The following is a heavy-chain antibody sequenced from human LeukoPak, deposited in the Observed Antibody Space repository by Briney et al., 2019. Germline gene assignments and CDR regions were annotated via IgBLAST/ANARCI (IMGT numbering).Heavy chain of an antibody. CDR1: GFTFSSYA. V-gene: IGHV3-30-3*01. D-gene: IGHD6-13*01. J-gene: IGHJ4*02. Sequence: PGGSLRLSCAASGFTFSSYAMHWVRQAPGKGLEWVAVISYDGSNKYYADSVKSRFTISRDNSKNTLYLQMNSLRAEDTAVYYCAREQMPDTPDSSSWPFDYWGQGTLVTVSS. CDR2: ISYDGSNK. CDR3: AREQMPDTPDSSSWPFDY.